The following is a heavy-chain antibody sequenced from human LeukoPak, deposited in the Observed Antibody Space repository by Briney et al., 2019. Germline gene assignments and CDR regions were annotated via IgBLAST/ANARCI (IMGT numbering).Heavy chain of an antibody. Sequence: GESLKISCKGSGYTFANHWIGWVRQMPGKGLDWMAIIYPGDSDIRYSPSFQGQVTISVDKSISTVYLQWSSLKASDTAMYYCARQSRDGSETRGYYFDYWGQGTLVTVSS. CDR2: IYPGDSDI. J-gene: IGHJ4*02. CDR3: ARQSRDGSETRGYYFDY. CDR1: GYTFANHW. V-gene: IGHV5-51*01. D-gene: IGHD3-10*01.